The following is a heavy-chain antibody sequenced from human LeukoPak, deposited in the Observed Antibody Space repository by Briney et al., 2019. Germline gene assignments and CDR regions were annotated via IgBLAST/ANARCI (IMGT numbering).Heavy chain of an antibody. D-gene: IGHD4-17*01. Sequence: SETLSLTCTVSGGFITSGIHWWSWARQTPGKGLEWIGEIYQSGTTNYKPSLKSRVTMSLGKSRNLFSLKLSSVTAADTAVYYCARGYAVTTPREDWFAPWGQGDLVTVSS. CDR3: ARGYAVTTPREDWFAP. J-gene: IGHJ5*02. CDR2: IYQSGTT. V-gene: IGHV4-4*02. CDR1: GGFITSGIHW.